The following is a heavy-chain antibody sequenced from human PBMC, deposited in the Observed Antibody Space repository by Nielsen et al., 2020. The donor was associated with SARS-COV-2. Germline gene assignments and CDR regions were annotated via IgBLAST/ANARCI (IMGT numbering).Heavy chain of an antibody. V-gene: IGHV3-48*01. CDR2: MSSSGGTI. D-gene: IGHD2-15*01. J-gene: IGHJ5*02. Sequence: GESLKISCAASGFTISNYGMNWVRQAPGKGLEWVSHMSSSGGTIYYADSVKGRFTISRDNSKNTLYLQMNSLRAEDTAVYYCASCSGGSCYSGWFDPWGQGTLVTVSS. CDR3: ASCSGGSCYSGWFDP. CDR1: GFTISNYG.